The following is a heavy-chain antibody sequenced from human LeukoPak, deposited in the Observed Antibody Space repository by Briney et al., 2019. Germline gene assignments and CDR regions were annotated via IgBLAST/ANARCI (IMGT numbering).Heavy chain of an antibody. CDR3: ARRQGSSSWPYYYYYMDV. Sequence: SETLSLTCTVSGGSISSSSYYWGWLRQPPGKGLEWIGSIYYSGSTYYNPSLKSRVTISVDTSKNQFSLKLSSVTAADTAVYYCARRQGSSSWPYYYYYMDVWGKGTTVTISS. D-gene: IGHD6-13*01. CDR1: GGSISSSSYY. J-gene: IGHJ6*03. V-gene: IGHV4-39*01. CDR2: IYYSGST.